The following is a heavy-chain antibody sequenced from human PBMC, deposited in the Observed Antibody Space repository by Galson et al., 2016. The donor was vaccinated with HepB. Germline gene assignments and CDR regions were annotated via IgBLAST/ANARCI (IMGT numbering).Heavy chain of an antibody. CDR3: IKARQATSGYYYPSFDD. CDR2: VSQHGIDK. D-gene: IGHD3-22*01. V-gene: IGHV3-30*03. J-gene: IGHJ4*02. CDR1: GFNFNNYG. Sequence: SLRLSCAASGFNFNNYGMHWVRQAPGKGLEWVAVVSQHGIDKYYADSVKGRFTISRDNSKNTPPLQLNSLRIEHTAVYHCIKARQATSGYYYPSFDDWGQGTLVTVSS.